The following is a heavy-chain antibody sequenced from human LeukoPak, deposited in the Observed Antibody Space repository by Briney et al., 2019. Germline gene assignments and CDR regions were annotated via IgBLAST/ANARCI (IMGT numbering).Heavy chain of an antibody. CDR2: INPNSGGT. Sequence: ASVKVSCKASGYTFTGYYMHWVRQAPGQGLEWMGWINPNSGGTNYAQKFQGRVTMTRDTSISTAYMELSRLRSDDTAVYYCAKVRAPRQYYFDYGGQGTLVTVSS. V-gene: IGHV1-2*02. J-gene: IGHJ4*02. CDR3: AKVRAPRQYYFDY. D-gene: IGHD1-26*01. CDR1: GYTFTGYY.